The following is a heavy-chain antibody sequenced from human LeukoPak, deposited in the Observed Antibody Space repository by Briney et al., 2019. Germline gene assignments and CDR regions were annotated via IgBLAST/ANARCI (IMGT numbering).Heavy chain of an antibody. CDR1: GYTFTSHA. CDR2: INTNTGNP. CDR3: VGGSGSYYIY. J-gene: IGHJ4*02. Sequence: ASVKVSCKASGYTFTSHAMNWVRPAPGQGLEWMGWINTNTGNPTYAQGFTGRFVFSLDTSVSTAYLQISSLKAEDTAVYYCVGGSGSYYIYWGQGTLVTVSS. V-gene: IGHV7-4-1*02. D-gene: IGHD3-10*01.